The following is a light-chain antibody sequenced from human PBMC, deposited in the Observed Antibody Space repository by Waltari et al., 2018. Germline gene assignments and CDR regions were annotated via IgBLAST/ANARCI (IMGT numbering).Light chain of an antibody. CDR1: QSLSSY. J-gene: IGKJ5*01. V-gene: IGKV1-39*01. CDR3: QQSYSTPIT. CDR2: APS. Sequence: DIQMTQSPSSLSASVGDRVTITCRESQSLSSYLKCYQQKPGKAPKLLIFAPSSLQSGVPSRFSGSGSGTDFTITISSLQPEDFAIYYCQQSYSTPITFGQGTRLEIK.